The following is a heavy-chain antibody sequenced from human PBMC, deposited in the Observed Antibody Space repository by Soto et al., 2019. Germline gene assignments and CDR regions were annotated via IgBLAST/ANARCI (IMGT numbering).Heavy chain of an antibody. V-gene: IGHV1-18*01. Sequence: ASVKVSCKTSGYTFTSFGISLVRQAPGQGLEWMGWITTDKGKTNYAQKFQGRVTMTTDTSTSTAYMELRSLRSDDTAVYYCATRSPAFDYWGQGTLVTVSS. CDR1: GYTFTSFG. CDR2: ITTDKGKT. J-gene: IGHJ4*02. CDR3: ATRSPAFDY.